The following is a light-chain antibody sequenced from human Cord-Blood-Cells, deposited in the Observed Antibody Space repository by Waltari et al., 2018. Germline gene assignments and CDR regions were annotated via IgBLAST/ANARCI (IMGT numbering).Light chain of an antibody. CDR3: SSDTSTTTWV. V-gene: IGLV2-14*03. Sequence: QSALTQPASVSGSPGQSITISCTGTSSDVGGYNYVSWYQQPPGKAPKLMIYDVSNRPSGVSTRFSGSKSGTPASLTISGLKAEEEADYNCSSDTSTTTWVFGGGTKLTVL. CDR1: SSDVGGYNY. CDR2: DVS. J-gene: IGLJ3*02.